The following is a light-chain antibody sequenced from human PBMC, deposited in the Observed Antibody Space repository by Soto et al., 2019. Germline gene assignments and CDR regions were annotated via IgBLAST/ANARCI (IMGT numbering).Light chain of an antibody. Sequence: DRVTITCRASQSIRSWLAWHQQKPGKAPKLLIYKASTLKSGVPSRFSGSGSGTEFTLTISSLQPDDFATYYCQHYNSYSEAFGQGTKVDIK. J-gene: IGKJ1*01. CDR1: QSIRSW. V-gene: IGKV1-5*03. CDR3: QHYNSYSEA. CDR2: KAS.